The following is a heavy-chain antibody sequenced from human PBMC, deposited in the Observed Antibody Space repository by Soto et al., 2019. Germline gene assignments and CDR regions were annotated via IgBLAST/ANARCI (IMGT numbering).Heavy chain of an antibody. CDR1: GYTFTSYG. Sequence: QVQLVQSGAEVKKPGASLKVSCKASGYTFTSYGISWVRQAPGQGLEWMGWISAYNGNTNYAQKLQGRVTMTTDTSTSTAYMELRSLRSDDTAVYYCAREIHGSSWYGGDYFDYWGQGTLVTVSS. CDR2: ISAYNGNT. D-gene: IGHD6-13*01. J-gene: IGHJ4*02. V-gene: IGHV1-18*01. CDR3: AREIHGSSWYGGDYFDY.